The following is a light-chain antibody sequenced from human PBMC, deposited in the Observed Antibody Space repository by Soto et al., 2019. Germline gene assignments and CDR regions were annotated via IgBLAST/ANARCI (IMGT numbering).Light chain of an antibody. J-gene: IGLJ1*01. CDR1: SRDVESYDV. CDR3: CSYAGSSTYV. V-gene: IGLV2-23*02. CDR2: EVD. Sequence: QSALTQPASASGSPGQSITISCTGTSRDVESYDVVSWYQQQPGKAPKVMIYEVDKRPSGVSNRFSGSKSGNTASLTIAGRQAEDEGDDYCCSYAGSSTYVFGTGTKVTVL.